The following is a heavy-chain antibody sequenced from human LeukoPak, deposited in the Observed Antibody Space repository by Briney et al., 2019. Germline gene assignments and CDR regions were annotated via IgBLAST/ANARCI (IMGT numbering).Heavy chain of an antibody. CDR1: GGSISSSNW. CDR2: IYHSGST. Sequence: PSETLSLTCAVSGGSISSSNWWSWVRQPPGKGLEWIGEIYHSGSTNYNPSLKSRVTISVDKSKNQFSLKLSSVTAADTAVYYCAGRSSSWYPVYYYYYMDVWGKGTTVTVSS. D-gene: IGHD6-13*01. CDR3: AGRSSSWYPVYYYYYMDV. V-gene: IGHV4-4*02. J-gene: IGHJ6*03.